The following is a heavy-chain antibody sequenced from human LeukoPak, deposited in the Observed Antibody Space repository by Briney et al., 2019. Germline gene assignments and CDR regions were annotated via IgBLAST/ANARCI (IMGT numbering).Heavy chain of an antibody. CDR2: IYYNGST. Sequence: SPTVPLTCTFSRGSISIGGYYGSWIRQHPGKGLEWLWYIYYNGSTYYNPSLKSRVTISVDTSKNQFSLKLSSVTAADTAVYYCASLTTHGGYWGQGTLVTVSS. CDR3: ASLTTHGGY. V-gene: IGHV4-31*03. CDR1: RGSISIGGYY. J-gene: IGHJ4*02. D-gene: IGHD4-11*01.